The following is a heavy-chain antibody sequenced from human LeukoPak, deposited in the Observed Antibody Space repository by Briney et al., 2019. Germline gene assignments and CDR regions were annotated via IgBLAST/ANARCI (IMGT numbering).Heavy chain of an antibody. V-gene: IGHV3-15*01. CDR2: IKSKTDGGTT. CDR1: GFTFSSYW. CDR3: TTVSSSWYGGY. J-gene: IGHJ4*02. D-gene: IGHD6-13*01. Sequence: GGSLRLSCAASGFTFSSYWMSWVRQAPGKGLEWVGRIKSKTDGGTTDYAAPVKGRFTISRDDSKNTLYLQMNSLKTEDTAVYYCTTVSSSWYGGYWGQGTLVTVSS.